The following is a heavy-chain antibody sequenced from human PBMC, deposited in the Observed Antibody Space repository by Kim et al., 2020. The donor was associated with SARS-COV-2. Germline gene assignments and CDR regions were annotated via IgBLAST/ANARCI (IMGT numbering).Heavy chain of an antibody. D-gene: IGHD6-13*01. V-gene: IGHV4-34*01. CDR2: INQSSST. CDR3: ARGYSR. J-gene: IGHJ4*02. Sequence: SETLSLTCAVYGGSFSGYSWSWIRQPPGKGLEWIGEINQSSSTNSNSSLKSRVTISVDTSKNQFSLKLSSVTAADTGVYYCARGYSRWGQGTLVTVSS. CDR1: GGSFSGYS.